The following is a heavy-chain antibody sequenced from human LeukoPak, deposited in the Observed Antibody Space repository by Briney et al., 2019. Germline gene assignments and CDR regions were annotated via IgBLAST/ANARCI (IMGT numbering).Heavy chain of an antibody. CDR1: GYTFTSYD. Sequence: ASVKVSCKASGYTFTSYDINWVRQATGQGLEWMGWMNPNSGNTGYAQKFQGRVTMTRNTSISTAYMELSSLRSEGTAVYYCARNQGALNDAFDIWGQGTMVTVSS. J-gene: IGHJ3*02. D-gene: IGHD1-26*01. V-gene: IGHV1-8*01. CDR3: ARNQGALNDAFDI. CDR2: MNPNSGNT.